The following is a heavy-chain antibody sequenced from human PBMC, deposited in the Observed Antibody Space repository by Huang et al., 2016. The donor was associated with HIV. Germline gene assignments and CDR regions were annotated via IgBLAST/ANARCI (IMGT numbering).Heavy chain of an antibody. D-gene: IGHD2-21*01. J-gene: IGHJ5*02. CDR1: GFTFRNYG. Sequence: QVQLVESGGGVVQPGRSRRLSCVASGFTFRNYGLHWVRQAPGKGLEWVAFISYDGSDKSYADAVRGRFSISRDNSKNTLYLQMNSLRPDDTAVYHCAKPSYGVVNPPFDPWGPGTLVTVSS. V-gene: IGHV3-30*18. CDR2: ISYDGSDK. CDR3: AKPSYGVVNPPFDP.